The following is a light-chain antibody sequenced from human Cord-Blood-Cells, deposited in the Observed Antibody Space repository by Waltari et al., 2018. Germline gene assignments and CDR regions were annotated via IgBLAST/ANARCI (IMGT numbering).Light chain of an antibody. J-gene: IGKJ1*01. CDR3: HQSSSLPQT. V-gene: IGKV6-21*01. CDR1: ESIGSS. Sequence: EIVLTQSPDFQYVTPQEKVTITFRASESIGSSLHWDQQKPDPSPKLLIKYASQSFSGVPSRFSGSGSSTDFTLTINSLEAEDAATYYCHQSSSLPQTFGQGTKVEIK. CDR2: YAS.